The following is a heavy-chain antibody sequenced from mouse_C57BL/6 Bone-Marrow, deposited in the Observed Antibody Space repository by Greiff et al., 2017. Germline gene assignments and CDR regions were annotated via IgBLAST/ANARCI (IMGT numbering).Heavy chain of an antibody. J-gene: IGHJ1*03. V-gene: IGHV1-82*01. CDR3: ARSRWLLGYFDV. CDR1: GYAFSSSW. Sequence: QVQLKESGPELVKPGASVKISCKVSGYAFSSSWMNWVKQRPGKGLEWIGRIYPGDGDTNYNGKFKGKATLTADKSSSTAYMQLSSLTSEDSAVYFCARSRWLLGYFDVWGTGTTVTVSS. CDR2: IYPGDGDT. D-gene: IGHD2-3*01.